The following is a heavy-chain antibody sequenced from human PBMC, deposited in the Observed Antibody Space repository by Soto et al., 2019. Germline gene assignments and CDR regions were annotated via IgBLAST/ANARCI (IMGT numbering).Heavy chain of an antibody. CDR2: ISGSGGST. CDR1: GFTFSSYA. Sequence: EVQLLESGGGLVQPGGSLRLSCAASGFTFSSYAMSWVRQAPGKGLEWVSAISGSGGSTYYADSVKGRFTISRDNSKNALYLQMNSLRAEDTAVYYCAARPSMVRGMYYYYYGMDVWGQGTTVTVSS. CDR3: AARPSMVRGMYYYYYGMDV. V-gene: IGHV3-23*01. D-gene: IGHD3-10*01. J-gene: IGHJ6*02.